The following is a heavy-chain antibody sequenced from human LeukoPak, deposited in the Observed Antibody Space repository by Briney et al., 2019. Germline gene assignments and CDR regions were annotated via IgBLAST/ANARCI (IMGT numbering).Heavy chain of an antibody. Sequence: GASVKVSRKASGYTFTSYYMHWVRQAPGQGLEWMGIINPSGGSTSYAQKFQGRVTMTRDMSTSTVYMELSSLRSEDTAVYYCARVGADYNWFDPWGQGTLVTVSS. CDR3: ARVGADYNWFDP. J-gene: IGHJ5*02. V-gene: IGHV1-46*01. CDR2: INPSGGST. D-gene: IGHD3-3*01. CDR1: GYTFTSYY.